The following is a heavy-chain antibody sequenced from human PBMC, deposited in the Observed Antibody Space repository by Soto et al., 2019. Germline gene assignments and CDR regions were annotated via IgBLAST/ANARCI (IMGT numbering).Heavy chain of an antibody. Sequence: QVQLVQSGPEMKKPGSSVRVSCTASGDTFSRYTISWVRQAPGQGLEWMGRIIPMLSMSNHARNFQGRVTSTADRSTITGYMDLSAVTFEDNAMYFWDTNSGSGSAAFDYRGQGTLGTVSS. D-gene: IGHD3-10*01. CDR1: GDTFSRYT. J-gene: IGHJ4*02. V-gene: IGHV1-69*02. CDR3: DTNSGSGSAAFDY. CDR2: IIPMLSMS.